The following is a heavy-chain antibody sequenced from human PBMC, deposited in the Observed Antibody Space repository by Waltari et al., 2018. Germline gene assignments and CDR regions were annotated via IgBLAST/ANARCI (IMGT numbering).Heavy chain of an antibody. CDR1: GGSFSGYY. J-gene: IGHJ4*02. CDR2: INHSGST. D-gene: IGHD3-3*01. V-gene: IGHV4-34*01. Sequence: QVQLQQWGAGLLKPSETLSLTCAVDGGSFSGYYWSWIRQPPGKGLEWIGEINHSGSTNYNPSLKSRVTISVDTSKNQFSLKLSSVTAADTAVYYCARTRITIFGVVIPFDYWGQGTLVTVSS. CDR3: ARTRITIFGVVIPFDY.